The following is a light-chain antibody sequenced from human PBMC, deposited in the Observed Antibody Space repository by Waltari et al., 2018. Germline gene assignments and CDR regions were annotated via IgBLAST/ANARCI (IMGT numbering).Light chain of an antibody. V-gene: IGKV1-33*01. CDR1: QDISNY. CDR2: DAS. J-gene: IGKJ4*01. CDR3: QQYDNLRVT. Sequence: DIQMTQSPSSLSASVGDRVTITCQASQDISNYLNWYQQKPGKAPKLLIYDASNLETGVPSRFSGSGSGTDFTFTISSLQPEDIATYYCQQYDNLRVTFGGGTKVESK.